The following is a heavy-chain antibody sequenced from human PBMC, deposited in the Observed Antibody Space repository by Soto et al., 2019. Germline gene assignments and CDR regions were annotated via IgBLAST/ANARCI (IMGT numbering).Heavy chain of an antibody. Sequence: GGSLRLSCAASGFTFYDYAMHWVRQAPGKGLEWVSGISWNSGSIGYADSVKGRFTISRDNAKNSLYLQMNSLRAEDTALYYCAKGYSSGWDPLYYMDDWGKRTTVTVSS. D-gene: IGHD6-19*01. J-gene: IGHJ6*03. CDR3: AKGYSSGWDPLYYMDD. CDR2: ISWNSGSI. CDR1: GFTFYDYA. V-gene: IGHV3-9*01.